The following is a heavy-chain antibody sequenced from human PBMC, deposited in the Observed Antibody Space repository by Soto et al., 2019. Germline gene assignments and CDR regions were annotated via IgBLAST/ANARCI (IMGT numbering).Heavy chain of an antibody. CDR3: ARLSRPNYYDTSGFFKDNWFDP. D-gene: IGHD3-22*01. CDR2: IIPIVETP. CDR1: GGTFNSYD. V-gene: IGHV1-69*01. Sequence: QVQLVQSGGEVKKPGSSMKVSCKASGGTFNSYDINWVRQAPGQGLEWMGGIIPIVETPKYAQKFQGRVTITADESTNTVYMELSRLRSEDTAMYYCARLSRPNYYDTSGFFKDNWFDPWGQGTLVTVSS. J-gene: IGHJ5*02.